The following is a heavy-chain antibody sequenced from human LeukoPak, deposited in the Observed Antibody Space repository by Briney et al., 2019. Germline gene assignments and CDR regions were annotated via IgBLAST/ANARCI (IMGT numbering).Heavy chain of an antibody. D-gene: IGHD3-22*01. V-gene: IGHV4-59*01. CDR3: ARAYDTSGYYNAFDI. Sequence: SETLSLTCTVSGGSINNYYWSWIRQPPGKGLEWIGYIYYRGSTNHNPSLKSRVTISVDTSKNQFSLKLISLTAADTAVYYCARAYDTSGYYNAFDIWGHGTMVTVSS. J-gene: IGHJ3*02. CDR1: GGSINNYY. CDR2: IYYRGST.